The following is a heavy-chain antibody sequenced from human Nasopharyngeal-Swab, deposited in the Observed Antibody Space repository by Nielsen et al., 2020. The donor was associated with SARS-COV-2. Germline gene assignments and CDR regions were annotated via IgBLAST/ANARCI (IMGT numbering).Heavy chain of an antibody. D-gene: IGHD6-19*01. CDR3: ADISYSSIDY. CDR1: GLTVSNNY. V-gene: IGHV3-66*01. J-gene: IGHJ4*02. Sequence: GESLKISCAASGLTVSNNYMTWVRQAPGKGLEWVSVIYNTGKTYYADSVKGRFTISRDNAKSSLYLQMNSLRAEDTAVYYCADISYSSIDYWGQGTLVTVSS. CDR2: IYNTGKT.